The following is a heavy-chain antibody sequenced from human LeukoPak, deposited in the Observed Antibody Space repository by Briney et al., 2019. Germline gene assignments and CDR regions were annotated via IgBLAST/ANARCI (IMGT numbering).Heavy chain of an antibody. D-gene: IGHD3-10*01. CDR1: GFTFSDYY. CDR2: SSNSGSTM. Sequence: GGPLRLSCAASGFTFSDYYMLWLRQAPGKGLEVISYSSNSGSTMYYADSVKGRFTISSDNAKTALYLQMNSHRAEDTAVYYSAIDALASYDYWGQGTLVTVSS. V-gene: IGHV3-11*01. J-gene: IGHJ4*02. CDR3: AIDALASYDY.